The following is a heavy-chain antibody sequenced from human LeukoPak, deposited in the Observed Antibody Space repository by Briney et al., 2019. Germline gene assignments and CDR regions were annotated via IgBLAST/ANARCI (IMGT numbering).Heavy chain of an antibody. J-gene: IGHJ5*02. D-gene: IGHD5-24*01. CDR3: ARGGGQRRSWLDL. Sequence: SETLSLTCAVHYVALSGYYWTWIRQSPGKGLEWIGEIHLSGASNYNASLKSRVAISLDTSKNQFSLQLTSMTAADTAVYFCARGGGQRRSWLDLWGQGTLVSVTS. CDR1: YVALSGYY. V-gene: IGHV4-34*01. CDR2: IHLSGAS.